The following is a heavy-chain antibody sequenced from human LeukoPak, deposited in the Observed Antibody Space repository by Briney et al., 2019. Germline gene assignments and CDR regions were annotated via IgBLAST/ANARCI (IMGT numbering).Heavy chain of an antibody. D-gene: IGHD3-3*01. V-gene: IGHV1-24*01. J-gene: IGHJ4*02. CDR1: VNSLSELS. CDR3: TTRIGDFWSGFVH. CDR2: FDPEEAKM. Sequence: ASVTVSCKVSVNSLSELSIQWVRQAPGKGLEGMGGFDPEEAKMVYAQNFQGRVTMTEDTSTQTAYMELSGLTSDDTAVYYCTTRIGDFWSGFVHWGQGSLVTVSS.